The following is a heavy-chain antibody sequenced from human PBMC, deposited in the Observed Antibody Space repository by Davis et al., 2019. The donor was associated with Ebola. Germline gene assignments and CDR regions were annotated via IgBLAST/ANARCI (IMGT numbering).Heavy chain of an antibody. CDR2: IRAYNGNT. V-gene: IGHV1-18*04. CDR3: ARDSGRAIFGVVTPDY. D-gene: IGHD3-3*01. J-gene: IGHJ4*02. CDR1: GYTFSNYG. Sequence: AASVKVSCKASGYTFSNYGITWVRQAPGQGLEWMGWIRAYNGNTHYAQKFQGRVTMTTDTSTSTAYMEMRSLRSDDTAVYYCARDSGRAIFGVVTPDYWGQGTRVTVSS.